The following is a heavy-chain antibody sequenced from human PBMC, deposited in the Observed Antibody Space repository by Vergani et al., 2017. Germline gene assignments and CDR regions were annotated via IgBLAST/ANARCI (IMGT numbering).Heavy chain of an antibody. D-gene: IGHD2-8*01. CDR1: GFTFSAYW. CDR2: IKQDGSEE. V-gene: IGHV3-7*01. J-gene: IGHJ6*03. CDR3: ARSEYCAHGVCYMTYYYDMDV. Sequence: EVLLVESGGGLVQPGGSLRLSCAASGFTFSAYWMNWVRQAPGKGLEWVANIKQDGSEEYYVDSVKGRFTISRDNSKNTLYLQMNNLRAADPAVYYCARSEYCAHGVCYMTYYYDMDVWGKGTAVTVSS.